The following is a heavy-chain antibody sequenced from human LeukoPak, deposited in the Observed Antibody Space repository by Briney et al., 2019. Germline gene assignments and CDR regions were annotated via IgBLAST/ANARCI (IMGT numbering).Heavy chain of an antibody. V-gene: IGHV1-69*04. Sequence: ASVKVSCKASGGTFSSYAISWVRQAPGQGLEWMGRIIPILGIANYAQKFQGRVTITADKSTSTAYMELSSLRSEDTAVYYCARSRDGYNSFYAYWGQGTLVTVSS. J-gene: IGHJ4*02. CDR2: IIPILGIA. D-gene: IGHD5-24*01. CDR3: ARSRDGYNSFYAY. CDR1: GGTFSSYA.